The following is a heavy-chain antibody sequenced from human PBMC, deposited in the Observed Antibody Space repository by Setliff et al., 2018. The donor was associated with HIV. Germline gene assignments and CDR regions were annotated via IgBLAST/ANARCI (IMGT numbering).Heavy chain of an antibody. CDR1: GFTFRNHA. J-gene: IGHJ4*02. D-gene: IGHD2-2*03. CDR2: IRGSGEMT. CDR3: SKVDSGHCDSSSCRDFDY. V-gene: IGHV3-23*01. Sequence: GGSLRLSCAASGFTFRNHAMSWVRQAPGKGLEWVSAIRGSGEMTYYADSVKGRFTISRDNSENTLFLYMHSLRVEDTALYYCSKVDSGHCDSSSCRDFDYWGQGTLVTVSS.